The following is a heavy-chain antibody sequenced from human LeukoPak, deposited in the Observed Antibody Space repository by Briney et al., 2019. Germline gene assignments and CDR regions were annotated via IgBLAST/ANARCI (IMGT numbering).Heavy chain of an antibody. D-gene: IGHD1-26*01. CDR1: GFGFSSYW. CDR2: IKQAGSEK. V-gene: IGHV3-7*01. CDR3: TSVVGATFSITASWFDP. Sequence: GGSLRLSCAASGFGFSSYWMSWVRQAPGKGLEWVANIKQAGSEKYYVDSVKGRFTISRDDAKNSLYLQMNSLRAEDTAVYYCTSVVGATFSITASWFDPWGQGTLVTVSS. J-gene: IGHJ5*02.